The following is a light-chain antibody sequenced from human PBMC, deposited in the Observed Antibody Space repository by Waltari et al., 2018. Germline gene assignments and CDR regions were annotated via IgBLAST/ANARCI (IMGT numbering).Light chain of an antibody. V-gene: IGKV3-20*01. CDR2: GAF. CDR3: QQYDVSPLT. J-gene: IGKJ4*01. CDR1: QTIRTTY. Sequence: EIVSTQSPRTLSSSPGDGATLCCRTSQTIRTTYLAWYQQKPGQAPTLLIYGAFTRATGIPDRFTGSGSGTDFSLTISSLEPEDFATYYCQQYDVSPLTFGGGTKVEIK.